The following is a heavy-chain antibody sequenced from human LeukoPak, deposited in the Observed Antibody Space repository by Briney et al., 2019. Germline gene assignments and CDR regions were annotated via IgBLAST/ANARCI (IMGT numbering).Heavy chain of an antibody. D-gene: IGHD6-19*01. CDR2: IRSKANSYAT. J-gene: IGHJ4*02. CDR1: GFTFSGSA. V-gene: IGHV3-73*01. Sequence: GGSLRLSCAASGFTFSGSAMHWVRQASGKGLEWVGRIRSKANSYATAYAASVKGRFTISRDDSKNTAYLQMNSLKTEDMAVYYCTRPGYSSGWSDYWGQGTLVTVSS. CDR3: TRPGYSSGWSDY.